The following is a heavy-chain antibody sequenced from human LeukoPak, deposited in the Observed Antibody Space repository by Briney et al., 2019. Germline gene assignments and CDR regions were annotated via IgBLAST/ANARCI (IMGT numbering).Heavy chain of an antibody. CDR2: IHTRGGT. J-gene: IGHJ3*02. CDR1: GGYINNYY. CDR3: ARECYCSADICSGGDAFDI. V-gene: IGHV4-4*07. Sequence: SETLSLSCTASGGYINNYYWSWIRPPAGKGLEWIGRIHTRGGTNYKASLKSRVTMSVDTAKNQFSLKLSTVTAADTAVYYCARECYCSADICSGGDAFDIWGQGTMVSVSS. D-gene: IGHD2-15*01.